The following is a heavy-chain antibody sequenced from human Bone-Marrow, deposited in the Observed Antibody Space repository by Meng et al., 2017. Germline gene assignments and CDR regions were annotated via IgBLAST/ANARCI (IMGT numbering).Heavy chain of an antibody. D-gene: IGHD1-20*01. CDR2: IYWDDDK. J-gene: IGHJ4*02. V-gene: IGHV2-5*02. CDR1: GFSVGASGVG. CDR3: AHRGGGYDWNDGHFDY. Sequence: IPSEESGSARVAPTQPRTLTCTFSGFSVGASGVGVGWIRQAPGKALEWLALIYWDDDKRYNPSLKSRLTITKDTSKNQVVHTMTNMDPVDTATYFCAHRGGGYDWNDGHFDYWGQGTLVTVSS.